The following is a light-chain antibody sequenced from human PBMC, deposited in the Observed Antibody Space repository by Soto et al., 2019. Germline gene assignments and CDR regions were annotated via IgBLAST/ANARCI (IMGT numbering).Light chain of an antibody. Sequence: QSALTQPPSASGSPGQSVTISCTGTSTDVGAYNYVSWYQQRPGKAPKLMIFEVTKRPSGVPDRFSGSKSGNTASLTVSGVQAGDEADYYCSSYAGSNSFVFGTGTKGTVL. V-gene: IGLV2-8*01. CDR3: SSYAGSNSFV. J-gene: IGLJ1*01. CDR1: STDVGAYNY. CDR2: EVT.